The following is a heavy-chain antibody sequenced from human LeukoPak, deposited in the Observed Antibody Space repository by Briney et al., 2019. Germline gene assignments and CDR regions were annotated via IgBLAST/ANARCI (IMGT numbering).Heavy chain of an antibody. J-gene: IGHJ3*02. D-gene: IGHD3-3*01. V-gene: IGHV3-48*01. Sequence: GGSLRLSCAASGFTFSSYSMNWVRQAPGKGLEWVSYISGSSTIYYADSVKGRFTVSRDNAKNSVYLQMNSLRAEDTAVYYCARDGDFWSAQGAFDIWGQGTMVTVSS. CDR1: GFTFSSYS. CDR2: ISGSSTI. CDR3: ARDGDFWSAQGAFDI.